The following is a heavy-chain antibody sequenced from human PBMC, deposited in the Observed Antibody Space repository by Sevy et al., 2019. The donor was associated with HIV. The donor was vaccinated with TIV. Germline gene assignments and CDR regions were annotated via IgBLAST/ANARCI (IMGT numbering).Heavy chain of an antibody. Sequence: GGSLRLSCAASGFTFSSYWMHWVRQAPGKGLMWVSRINGDGSSTSYADSVKGRFTISRDNAKNTLYLQMNSLRAEDTAVYYCARWRAVAGSPHAFDIWGQGTMVTDSS. V-gene: IGHV3-74*01. D-gene: IGHD6-19*01. CDR2: INGDGSST. CDR1: GFTFSSYW. J-gene: IGHJ3*02. CDR3: ARWRAVAGSPHAFDI.